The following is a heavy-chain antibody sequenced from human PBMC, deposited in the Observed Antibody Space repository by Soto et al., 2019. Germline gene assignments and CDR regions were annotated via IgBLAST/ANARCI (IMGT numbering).Heavy chain of an antibody. CDR3: AKTANGWFSAGDM. D-gene: IGHD6-19*01. J-gene: IGHJ3*02. CDR1: GFTFSSYA. Sequence: EVQLLESGGGLVQPGGSLRLSCAASGFTFSSYAMSWVRQAPGKGLEWVSAISGSGGTTYYADSVKGRFTFSRDNSMNTLYLQMNSLRAEDTAVYYCAKTANGWFSAGDMWGQGTMVTVSS. CDR2: ISGSGGTT. V-gene: IGHV3-23*01.